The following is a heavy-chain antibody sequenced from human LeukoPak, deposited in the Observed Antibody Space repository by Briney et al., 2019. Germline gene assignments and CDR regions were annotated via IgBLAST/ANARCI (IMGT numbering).Heavy chain of an antibody. Sequence: GGSLRLSCAASGFTFSNYGMHWVRQAPGKGLEWVAVISYDGNNKYYADSVKGRFTISRDNSKNTLYLQMNSLRAEDTAVYYCAKDNTAYSSSWYGYWGQGTLVTVSS. D-gene: IGHD6-13*01. CDR3: AKDNTAYSSSWYGY. CDR2: ISYDGNNK. V-gene: IGHV3-30*18. J-gene: IGHJ4*02. CDR1: GFTFSNYG.